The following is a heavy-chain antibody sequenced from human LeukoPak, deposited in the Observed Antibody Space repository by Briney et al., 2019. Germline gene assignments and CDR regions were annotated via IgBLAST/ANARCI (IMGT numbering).Heavy chain of an antibody. CDR2: ISAHNGNT. D-gene: IGHD4-23*01. CDR3: ARSNYGGHSGVWFGP. J-gene: IGHJ5*02. V-gene: IGHV1-18*01. Sequence: ASVKVSCKASGYTFTSYGISWVRQAPGQGLEWMGWISAHNGNTNYAQKFQGRVTVTADASTSTAYMELSSLRSEDTAVYYCARSNYGGHSGVWFGPWGQGTLVTVSS. CDR1: GYTFTSYG.